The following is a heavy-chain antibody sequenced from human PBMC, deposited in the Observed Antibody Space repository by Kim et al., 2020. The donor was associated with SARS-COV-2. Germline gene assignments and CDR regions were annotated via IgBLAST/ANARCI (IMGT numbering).Heavy chain of an antibody. Sequence: ASVKVSCKASGYTFTGYYMHWVRQAPGQGLEWMGRINPNSGGTNYAQKFQGRVTMTRDTSISTAYMELSRLRSDDTAVYYCAREYYDFWSGYHSSYYYYMDVWGKGIAVTVSS. CDR1: GYTFTGYY. D-gene: IGHD3-3*01. J-gene: IGHJ6*03. V-gene: IGHV1-2*06. CDR3: AREYYDFWSGYHSSYYYYMDV. CDR2: INPNSGGT.